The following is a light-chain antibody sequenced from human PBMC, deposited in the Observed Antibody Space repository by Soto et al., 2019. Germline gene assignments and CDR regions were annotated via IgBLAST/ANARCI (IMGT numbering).Light chain of an antibody. CDR3: CSYAGTYSYV. V-gene: IGLV2-11*01. J-gene: IGLJ1*01. CDR1: SSDVGAYNY. Sequence: QSVLTQPRSVSVSPGQSVTISCTGTSSDVGAYNYVSWYQQHSGKAPKFMIYDVSKRPSGVPDRFSGPKSGNTASLTISGLQAEDEADYYCCSYAGTYSYVFGTGTKVTVL. CDR2: DVS.